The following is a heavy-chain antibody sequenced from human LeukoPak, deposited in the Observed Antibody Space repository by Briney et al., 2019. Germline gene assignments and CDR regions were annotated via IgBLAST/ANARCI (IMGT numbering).Heavy chain of an antibody. J-gene: IGHJ4*02. CDR1: GYSFTSSG. CDR3: AKNTTGGYSDY. D-gene: IGHD1-1*01. CDR2: INTYNGFS. V-gene: IGHV1-18*01. Sequence: ASAKVSCKTSGYSFTSSGITWVRQAPGQGHEWMGWINTYNGFSKYARKLQGRVTMTADTSKSTAYMELSSLSSDDTAVYYCAKNTTGGYSDYWGQGTLVTVSS.